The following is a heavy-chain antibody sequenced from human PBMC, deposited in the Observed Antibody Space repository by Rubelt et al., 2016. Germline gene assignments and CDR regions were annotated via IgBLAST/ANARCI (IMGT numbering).Heavy chain of an antibody. CDR1: GFSFDDYA. Sequence: GGGVVQPGGSLRLSCAASGFSFDDYAMHWVRQAPGKGLEWVSLISGDGRIKYYAASVKGRFTISRDNSKNSLYLQMNSLRTEDTALYHCAKDTGSGRITVFGVRYGVDVWGQGTTVSVSS. CDR2: ISGDGRIK. J-gene: IGHJ6*02. D-gene: IGHD3-3*01. V-gene: IGHV3-43*02. CDR3: AKDTGSGRITVFGVRYGVDV.